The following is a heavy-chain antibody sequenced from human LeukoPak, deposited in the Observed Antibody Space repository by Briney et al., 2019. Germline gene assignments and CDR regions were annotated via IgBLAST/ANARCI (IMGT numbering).Heavy chain of an antibody. J-gene: IGHJ2*01. CDR1: GGSFSGYY. V-gene: IGHV4-34*01. CDR2: INHSGST. CDR3: ARFSDCSSTSCFYWYFDL. D-gene: IGHD2-2*01. Sequence: SETLSLTCAVYGGSFSGYYWSWIRQPPGKGLEWIGEINHSGSTNYNPSLKSRVTISVDTSKNQFSLKLSSVTAAGTAVYYCARFSDCSSTSCFYWYFDLWGRGTLVTVSS.